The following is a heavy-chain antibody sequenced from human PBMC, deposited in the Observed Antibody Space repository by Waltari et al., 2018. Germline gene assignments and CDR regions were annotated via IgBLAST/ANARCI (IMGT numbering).Heavy chain of an antibody. CDR3: ARGSSGYSYYYYYMDV. Sequence: QVQLVQSGAEVKKPGSSVKVSCKASGGTFSSYAISWVRQAPGQGLEWMGGIIPIVGTANYAKKFQGRVTITTYESTSTAYMELSSLRSEDTAVYYCARGSSGYSYYYYYMDVWGKGTTVTVSS. D-gene: IGHD3-22*01. J-gene: IGHJ6*03. V-gene: IGHV1-69*05. CDR1: GGTFSSYA. CDR2: IIPIVGTA.